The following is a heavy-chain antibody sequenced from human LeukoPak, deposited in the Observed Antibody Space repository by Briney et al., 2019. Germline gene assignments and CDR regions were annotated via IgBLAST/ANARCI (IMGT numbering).Heavy chain of an antibody. CDR2: ISYDGSNK. CDR1: GFTFSSYA. CDR3: AREGSGYYLDY. D-gene: IGHD3-3*01. V-gene: IGHV3-30*04. J-gene: IGHJ4*02. Sequence: GGSPRLSCAASGFTFSSYAMHWVRQAPGKGLEWVAVISYDGSNKYYADSVKGRFTISRDNSKNTLYLQMNSLRAEDTAVYYCAREGSGYYLDYWGQGTLVTVSS.